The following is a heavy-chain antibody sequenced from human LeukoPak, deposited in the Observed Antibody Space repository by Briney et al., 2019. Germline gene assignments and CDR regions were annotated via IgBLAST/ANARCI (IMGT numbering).Heavy chain of an antibody. Sequence: ASVKVSCKASGYTFTSYYMHWVRQAPGQGLEWMGIINPSGGSTSYAQKFQGRVTMTRDTSTSTVYMELSSLRSEDTAVYYCARDQDIVVITLSGSGSFDYWGQGTLVTVSS. CDR1: GYTFTSYY. V-gene: IGHV1-46*01. CDR2: INPSGGST. CDR3: ARDQDIVVITLSGSGSFDY. D-gene: IGHD3-22*01. J-gene: IGHJ4*02.